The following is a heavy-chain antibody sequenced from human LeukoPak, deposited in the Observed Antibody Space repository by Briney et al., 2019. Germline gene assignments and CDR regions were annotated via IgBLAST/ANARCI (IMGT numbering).Heavy chain of an antibody. CDR3: ARDKGYRSGWYQSYMDV. CDR2: IIPIFGTA. Sequence: SVKVSCKASGGTFSSYAISWVRQAPGQGLEWMGGIIPIFGTANYAQKFQGRVTITADKSTSTAYLELSSLRSENTAVYYCARDKGYRSGWYQSYMDVWGKGTTVTVSS. J-gene: IGHJ6*03. V-gene: IGHV1-69*06. CDR1: GGTFSSYA. D-gene: IGHD6-19*01.